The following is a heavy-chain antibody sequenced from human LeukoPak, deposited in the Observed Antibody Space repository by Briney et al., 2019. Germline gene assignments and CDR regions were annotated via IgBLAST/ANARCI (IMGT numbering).Heavy chain of an antibody. D-gene: IGHD6-19*01. CDR3: AIHPSSGWSY. Sequence: PGGSLRLSCAASGFTFSSYAMHWVRQAPGKGLEWVAVISYDGSNKYYADSVKGRFTISRDNSKNTLYLQMNSLRAEDTAVYYCAIHPSSGWSYWGQGTLVTVSS. J-gene: IGHJ4*02. CDR1: GFTFSSYA. CDR2: ISYDGSNK. V-gene: IGHV3-30-3*01.